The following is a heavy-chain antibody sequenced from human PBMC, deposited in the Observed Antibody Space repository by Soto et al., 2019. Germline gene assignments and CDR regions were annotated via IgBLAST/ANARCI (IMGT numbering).Heavy chain of an antibody. CDR1: GGTFSSYT. D-gene: IGHD5-12*01. Sequence: SVKVSSKASGGTFSSYTMSWVRQAPGQRLEWMGRIIPILGIANYAQKFQGRVTITADKSTSTAYMELSSLRSEDTVVYYCARDGPRGYSGFETDYWGQGTLVTVSS. CDR3: ARDGPRGYSGFETDY. CDR2: IIPILGIA. V-gene: IGHV1-69*04. J-gene: IGHJ4*02.